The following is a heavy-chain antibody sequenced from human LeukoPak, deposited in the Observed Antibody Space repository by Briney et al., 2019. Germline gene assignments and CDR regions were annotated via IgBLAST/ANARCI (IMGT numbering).Heavy chain of an antibody. V-gene: IGHV1-18*01. J-gene: IGHJ4*02. CDR1: GYTFTSYG. CDR3: ARDPIEGPPGTRDY. D-gene: IGHD1-1*01. CDR2: ISTYNGNT. Sequence: ASVKVSCKASGYTFTSYGISWVRQAPGQGLEWMGWISTYNGNTNYAQKFQGRVTITTDESTSTAYMELSSLRSEDTAVYYCARDPIEGPPGTRDYWGQGTLVTVSS.